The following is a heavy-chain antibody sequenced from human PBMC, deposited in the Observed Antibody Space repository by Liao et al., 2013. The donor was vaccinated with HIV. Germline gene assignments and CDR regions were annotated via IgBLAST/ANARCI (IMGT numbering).Heavy chain of an antibody. J-gene: IGHJ3*02. Sequence: QVQLQESGPGLVKPSETLSLTCTVSGGSISSGSYYWSWIRQPAGKGLEWIGRIYTSGSTNYNPSLKSRVTISVDTSKNQFSLKLSSVTAADTAVYYCARRRDYSGSYHDAFDIWGQGTMVTVSS. CDR1: GGSISSGSYY. CDR2: IYTSGST. V-gene: IGHV4-61*02. D-gene: IGHD1-26*01. CDR3: ARRRDYSGSYHDAFDI.